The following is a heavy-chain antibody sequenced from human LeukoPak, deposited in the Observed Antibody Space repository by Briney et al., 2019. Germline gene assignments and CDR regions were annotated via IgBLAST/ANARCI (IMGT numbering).Heavy chain of an antibody. Sequence: PGGSLRLSCAASGFTFSNYAFHWVRQAPGKGLEWVTVISFDGTNKYYADSVKGRFTISRDNSKNTLYLQMNSLRAEDTAVYYCARDLRLLWFGEYLDYWGQGTLVTVSS. CDR1: GFTFSNYA. J-gene: IGHJ4*02. D-gene: IGHD3-10*01. V-gene: IGHV3-30-3*01. CDR2: ISFDGTNK. CDR3: ARDLRLLWFGEYLDY.